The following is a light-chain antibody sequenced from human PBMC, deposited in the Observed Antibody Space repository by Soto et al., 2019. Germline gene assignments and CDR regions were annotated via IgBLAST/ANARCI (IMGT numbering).Light chain of an antibody. J-gene: IGKJ3*01. CDR2: GAS. CDR1: QRVSSSY. V-gene: IGKV3-20*01. CDR3: QQYGSLFT. Sequence: EIVWTQSPGTLSLSPGERATLSCRASQRVSSSYLAWYQQKPGQAPRLLIYGASSSATGIPDRFSGSGSGTDFTLTISRLEPDDFAVYYCQQYGSLFTFGPGTKVDIK.